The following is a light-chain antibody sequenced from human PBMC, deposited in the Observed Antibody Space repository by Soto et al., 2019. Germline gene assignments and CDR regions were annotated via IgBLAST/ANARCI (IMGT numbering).Light chain of an antibody. Sequence: EIVMTQSPATLSVSPGERATLSCRASQSVSSNLAWYQQKPGQAPRLLIYGASTRATGIPARFSGSGSGTEFTITISSLQSEDFAVYYCQQYNNWPPVTFGPGTKVDIK. J-gene: IGKJ3*01. CDR1: QSVSSN. V-gene: IGKV3-15*01. CDR3: QQYNNWPPVT. CDR2: GAS.